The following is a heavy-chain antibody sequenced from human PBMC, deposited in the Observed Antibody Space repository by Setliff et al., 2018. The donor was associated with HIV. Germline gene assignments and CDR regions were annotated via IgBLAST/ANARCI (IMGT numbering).Heavy chain of an antibody. J-gene: IGHJ4*01. CDR3: ARVNTDLVYFDY. V-gene: IGHV4-38-2*01. Sequence: PSETLSLTCVVSGYSISSDYYWGWLRQAPGKGLDWIGTIYHSGTTYYNPSLKSLVTMSVDPSKEQFSLRLISVTAADTAVYYCARVNTDLVYFDYWGHGTLVTVSS. CDR2: IYHSGTT. CDR1: GYSISSDYY. D-gene: IGHD5-18*01.